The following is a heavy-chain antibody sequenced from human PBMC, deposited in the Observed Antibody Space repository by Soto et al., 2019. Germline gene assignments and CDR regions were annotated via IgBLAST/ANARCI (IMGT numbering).Heavy chain of an antibody. CDR3: ARDVLRYFDWGSGNWFDP. D-gene: IGHD3-9*01. J-gene: IGHJ5*02. CDR1: GGSISSSSYY. Sequence: SETLSLTCTVSGGSISSSSYYWGWIRQPPGKGLEWIGSIYYSGSTYYNPSLKSRVTISVDTSKNQFSLKLSSVTAADTAVYYCARDVLRYFDWGSGNWFDPWGQGTLVTVSS. CDR2: IYYSGST. V-gene: IGHV4-39*02.